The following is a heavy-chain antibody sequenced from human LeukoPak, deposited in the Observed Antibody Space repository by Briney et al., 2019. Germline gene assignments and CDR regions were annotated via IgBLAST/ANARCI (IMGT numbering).Heavy chain of an antibody. D-gene: IGHD4-17*01. V-gene: IGHV4-59*01. CDR3: ARDSDGDYTYYGMDV. J-gene: IGHJ6*02. CDR1: GGSISSYY. Sequence: PSETLSLTCTVSGGSISSYYWSWIRQPPGKGLEWIGYIYYSGSTNYNPSLKSRVTISVDTSKNQFSLKLSSVTAADTAVYYCARDSDGDYTYYGMDVWGQGTTVTVSS. CDR2: IYYSGST.